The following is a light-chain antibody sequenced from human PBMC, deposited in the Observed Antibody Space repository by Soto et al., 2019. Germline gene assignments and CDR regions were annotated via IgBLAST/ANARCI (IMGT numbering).Light chain of an antibody. CDR1: QRVGND. Sequence: ETVMTQSPAALSVSPGQGATLSCRASQRVGNDVAWYQQKPGQAPRLLIYGASTRATAIPARFSASGSGTEFTLTITSLQSEDFATYYCQHYNSYSEAFGQGTKVELK. CDR2: GAS. CDR3: QHYNSYSEA. V-gene: IGKV3-15*01. J-gene: IGKJ1*01.